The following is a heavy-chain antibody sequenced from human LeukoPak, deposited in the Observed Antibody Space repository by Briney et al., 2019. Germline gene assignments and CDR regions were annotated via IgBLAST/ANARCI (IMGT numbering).Heavy chain of an antibody. CDR2: ISRSSSYI. J-gene: IGHJ4*02. D-gene: IGHD6-19*01. V-gene: IGHV3-21*04. CDR3: ASGLGWLIEF. Sequence: GGSLRLSCAASGFTFSSYSMNWVRQAPGKGLEWVSSISRSSSYIYYADSVKGRFTISRDNAKNSLYLQINSLRPGDTAVYYCASGLGWLIEFWGQGTLVTVSS. CDR1: GFTFSSYS.